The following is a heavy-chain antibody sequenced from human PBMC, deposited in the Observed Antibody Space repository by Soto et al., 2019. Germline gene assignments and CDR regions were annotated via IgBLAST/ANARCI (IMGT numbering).Heavy chain of an antibody. Sequence: EVQLLESGGGLVQPGGSLRLSCAASGFTFSSYAMSWVRQAPGKGLEWVSSVSGSSGSKSYADSVKGRFIISRDNSQSTVYLQRNSPRAEDTAVYFCAKDWCSGTTCYCLENWGQGTLVTVSS. CDR1: GFTFSSYA. V-gene: IGHV3-23*01. CDR2: VSGSSGSK. CDR3: AKDWCSGTTCYCLEN. D-gene: IGHD1-7*01. J-gene: IGHJ4*02.